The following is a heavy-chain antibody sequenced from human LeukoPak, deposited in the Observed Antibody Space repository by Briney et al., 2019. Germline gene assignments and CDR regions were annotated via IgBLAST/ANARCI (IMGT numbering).Heavy chain of an antibody. CDR1: GYTFTSYG. CDR3: ARDVPKTYSYGYVPDY. D-gene: IGHD5-18*01. J-gene: IGHJ4*02. V-gene: IGHV1-18*01. CDR2: ISAYNGNT. Sequence: ASVKVSCKASGYTFTSYGISWARQAPGQGLEWMGWISAYNGNTNYTQKLQGRVTMTTDTSTSTAYMELRSLRSDDTAVYYCARDVPKTYSYGYVPDYWGQGTLVTVSS.